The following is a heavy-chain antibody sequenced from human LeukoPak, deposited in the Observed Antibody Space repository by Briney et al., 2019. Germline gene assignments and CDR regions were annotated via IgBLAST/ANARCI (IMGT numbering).Heavy chain of an antibody. J-gene: IGHJ4*02. CDR1: GGSFSGYY. Sequence: SETLSLTCAVYGGSFSGYYWSWIRQPPGKGLEWIGEIDHSGSTNYNPSLKSRVTISVDTSKNQFSLNLSSVTAADTAVYYCAGLVGRYSSGLYYYYFDYWGQGTLVTVSS. CDR2: IDHSGST. CDR3: AGLVGRYSSGLYYYYFDY. D-gene: IGHD3-22*01. V-gene: IGHV4-34*01.